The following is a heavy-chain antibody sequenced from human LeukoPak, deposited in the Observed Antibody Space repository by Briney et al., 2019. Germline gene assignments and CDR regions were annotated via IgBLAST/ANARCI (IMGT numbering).Heavy chain of an antibody. V-gene: IGHV4-59*01. J-gene: IGHJ6*03. Sequence: SETLSLTCTVSGGSISSYYWSWIRQPPGKGLEWIGYIYYSGSTNYNPSLKSRVTISVDTSKNQFSLKLSSVTAADTAVYYCARDNGYSYGPYYYYMDVWGKGTTVTVSS. CDR3: ARDNGYSYGPYYYYMDV. D-gene: IGHD5-18*01. CDR1: GGSISSYY. CDR2: IYYSGST.